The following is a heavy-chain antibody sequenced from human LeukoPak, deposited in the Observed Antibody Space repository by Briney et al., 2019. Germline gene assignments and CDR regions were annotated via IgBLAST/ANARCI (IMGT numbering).Heavy chain of an antibody. V-gene: IGHV3-33*06. Sequence: GGSLRLSCAASGFTFSNCGMHWVRQAPGKGLEWVAHIWYDGSNKYYADSVRGRFTISRDNSKNTLYLQMNSLRAEDTAVYYCAKDLRTDIVLMVYAYWGQGTLVTVSS. CDR3: AKDLRTDIVLMVYAY. J-gene: IGHJ4*02. D-gene: IGHD2-8*01. CDR2: IWYDGSNK. CDR1: GFTFSNCG.